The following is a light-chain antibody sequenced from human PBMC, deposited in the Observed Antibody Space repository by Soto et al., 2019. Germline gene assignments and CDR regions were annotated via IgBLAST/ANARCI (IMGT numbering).Light chain of an antibody. J-gene: IGKJ5*01. CDR3: QQYNKWPLIT. CDR2: DAS. CDR1: QPLNNN. V-gene: IGKV3-15*01. Sequence: EIVLTQSPATLSVSPGDRATLSCRAGQPLNNNLAWYQQKPGQAPRLLIFDASTRATGIPARFSGSGSGTEFTLTISGLQSEDFAIYYCQQYNKWPLITFGQGTRLEIK.